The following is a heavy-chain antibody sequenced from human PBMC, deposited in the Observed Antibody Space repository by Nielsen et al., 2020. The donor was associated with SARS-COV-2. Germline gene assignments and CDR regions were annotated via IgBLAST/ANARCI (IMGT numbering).Heavy chain of an antibody. CDR1: GGSISSGSYY. J-gene: IGHJ4*02. Sequence: SETLSLTCTVSGGSISSGSYYWSWIRQPAGKGLEWIGRIYTSGSTNYNPSLKSRVTISVDTSKNQFSLKLSSVTAADTAVYYCARRRNWNDVPFDYWGQGTLVTVSS. V-gene: IGHV4-61*02. CDR2: IYTSGST. D-gene: IGHD1-1*01. CDR3: ARRRNWNDVPFDY.